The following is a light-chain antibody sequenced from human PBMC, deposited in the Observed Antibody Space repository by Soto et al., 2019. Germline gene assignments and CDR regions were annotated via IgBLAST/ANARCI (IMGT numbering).Light chain of an antibody. Sequence: EIVMTQSPATLSVSPGERATLSCRATQTVSTSYLAWYQQKPGQAPRLLIYGASSRATGIPARFSGSGSGTDVTPTISSLEPEDFAVYYCQQYDNSPITFGQGTRLEIK. V-gene: IGKV3-20*01. CDR2: GAS. CDR3: QQYDNSPIT. J-gene: IGKJ5*01. CDR1: QTVSTSY.